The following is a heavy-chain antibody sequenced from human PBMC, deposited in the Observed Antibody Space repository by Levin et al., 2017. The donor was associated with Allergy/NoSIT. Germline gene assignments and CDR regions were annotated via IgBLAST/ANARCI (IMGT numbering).Heavy chain of an antibody. CDR3: VRDFMDPNPGPAFMDV. Sequence: HPGGSLRLSCAASGFTFSRYDMHWVRQPTGKGLEWVSAIGTTGDTYYPGSVKGRFFISREDAKNSLYLQMNSLRAGDTAVYYCVRDFMDPNPGPAFMDVWGKGTTVTVSS. CDR2: IGTTGDT. D-gene: IGHD3/OR15-3a*01. V-gene: IGHV3-13*01. CDR1: GFTFSRYD. J-gene: IGHJ6*03.